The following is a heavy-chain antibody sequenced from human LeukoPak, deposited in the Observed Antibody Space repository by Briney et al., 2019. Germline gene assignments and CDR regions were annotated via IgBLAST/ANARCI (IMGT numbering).Heavy chain of an antibody. V-gene: IGHV4-39*01. CDR3: ARHVEPTNTYNWFDP. J-gene: IGHJ5*02. CDR2: IYYSGSA. CDR1: GDSIRSFTYY. Sequence: SETLSLTCTVSGDSIRSFTYYWGWIRQPPGKGLELIGNIYYSGSAYYNPSLKSRLTISVDTSKNQFSLNLTSVTAADTAIYYCARHVEPTNTYNWFDPWGQGTLVTVSS. D-gene: IGHD1-1*01.